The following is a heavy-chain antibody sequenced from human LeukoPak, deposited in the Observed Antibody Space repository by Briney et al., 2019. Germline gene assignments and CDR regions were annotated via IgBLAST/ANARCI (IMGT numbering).Heavy chain of an antibody. CDR1: GGSMSSYY. CDR2: IYYSGST. CDR3: ARVVEGIHTN. J-gene: IGHJ4*02. V-gene: IGHV4-59*01. D-gene: IGHD2-21*01. Sequence: SETLSLTCTVSGGSMSSYYWSWIRQPPGKGLEWIGYIYYSGSTNYNPSLKSRVTISIDTSKNQFSLKLSSVTAADTAVYYCARVVEGIHTNWGQGTLVTVSS.